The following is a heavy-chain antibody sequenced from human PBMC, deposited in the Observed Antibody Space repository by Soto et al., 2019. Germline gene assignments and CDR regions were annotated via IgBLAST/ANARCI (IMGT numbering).Heavy chain of an antibody. V-gene: IGHV1-69*13. J-gene: IGHJ4*02. CDR1: GGTFSSYA. Sequence: GASVKVSCKAAGGTFSSYAISWVRQAPGQGLEWMGGIIPIFGTANYAQKFQGRVTITADESTSTAYMELSGLRSEDTAVYYCARVVRYSRLYYFDYWGQGTLVTVSS. CDR3: ARVVRYSRLYYFDY. CDR2: IIPIFGTA. D-gene: IGHD6-13*01.